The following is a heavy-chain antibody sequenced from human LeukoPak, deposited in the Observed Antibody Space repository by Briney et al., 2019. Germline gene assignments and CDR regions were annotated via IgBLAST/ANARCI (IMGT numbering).Heavy chain of an antibody. V-gene: IGHV1-8*01. D-gene: IGHD1-20*01. CDR3: ARSACNWSRRPYYYYYGMDV. Sequence: GASVKVSCKASGYTFTRYDINWVRQATGQGLEWMGWMNPNSGNTGYAQKFQGRVTMTRNTSISTAYMELSSLRSEDTAGYFCARSACNWSRRPYYYYYGMDVWGQGTTVTVSS. J-gene: IGHJ6*02. CDR1: GYTFTRYD. CDR2: MNPNSGNT.